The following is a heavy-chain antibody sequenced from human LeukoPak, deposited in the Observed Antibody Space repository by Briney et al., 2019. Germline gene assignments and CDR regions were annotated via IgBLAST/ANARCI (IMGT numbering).Heavy chain of an antibody. CDR1: GFTFSSYG. CDR3: TRSGYRHPYHFDS. J-gene: IGHJ4*02. CDR2: LYTGGGT. D-gene: IGHD3-22*01. Sequence: GGSLRLSCAASGFTFSSYGMSWVRQAPGKGLEWVSVLYTGGGTDHADSVKGRFTISRDNSKNTLSLQMNSLRAEDTAIYYCTRSGYRHPYHFDSWGQGTLVTVSS. V-gene: IGHV3-53*01.